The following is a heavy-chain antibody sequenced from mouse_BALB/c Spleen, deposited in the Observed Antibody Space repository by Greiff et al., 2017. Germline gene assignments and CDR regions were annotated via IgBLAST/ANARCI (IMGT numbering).Heavy chain of an antibody. J-gene: IGHJ2*01. V-gene: IGHV7-3*02. CDR2: IRNKANGYTT. Sequence: EVKLVESGGGLVQPGGSLRLSCATSGFTFTDYYMSWVRQPPGKALEWLGFIRNKANGYTTEYSASVKGRFTISRDNSQSILYLQMNTLRAEDSATYYCARDKGPLSGYDYWGQGTTLTVSS. D-gene: IGHD3-1*01. CDR3: ARDKGPLSGYDY. CDR1: GFTFTDYY.